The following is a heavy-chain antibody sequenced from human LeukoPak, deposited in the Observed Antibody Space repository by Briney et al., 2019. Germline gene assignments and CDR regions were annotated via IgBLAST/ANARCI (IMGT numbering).Heavy chain of an antibody. CDR3: SLARSEYHYGMDV. CDR2: TYYRSKL. J-gene: IGHJ6*02. CDR1: GDSVSIISVA. V-gene: IGHV6-1*01. Sequence: SQTLSLTCAISGDSVSIISVAWTWIRQSPSRGLEWLGRTYYRSKLYAVSVKSRINISPDTSKSHFSLQLTSVPPEDTAVYYCSLARSEYHYGMDVWGQGTTVTVSS.